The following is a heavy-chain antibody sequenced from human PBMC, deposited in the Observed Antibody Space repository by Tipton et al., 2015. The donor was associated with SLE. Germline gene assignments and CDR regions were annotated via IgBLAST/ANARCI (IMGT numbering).Heavy chain of an antibody. CDR3: ARGWRYCSSSSCYGANWFDP. CDR1: GGSISSSSFY. J-gene: IGHJ5*02. CDR2: DFYGGSP. D-gene: IGHD2-2*01. Sequence: TLSLTCTVSGGSISSSSFYWGWIRQPPGKGLEWIGSDFYGGSPYYNPSLKSRVTTSVDTSKNQFSLNVSSVTAADTAVYYCARGWRYCSSSSCYGANWFDPWGQGTLVTVSP. V-gene: IGHV4-39*07.